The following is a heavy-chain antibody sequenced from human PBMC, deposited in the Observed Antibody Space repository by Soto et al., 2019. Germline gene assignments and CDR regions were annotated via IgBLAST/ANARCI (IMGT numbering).Heavy chain of an antibody. CDR2: ISGSGGST. J-gene: IGHJ4*02. V-gene: IGHV3-23*01. Sequence: EVQLLESGGGLVQPGGSLRLSCAASGFTFSSYAMSWVRQAPGKGLEWVSAISGSGGSTYYADSVKGRFTISRDNSKKTLYLQMNSLRAEVTAVYYCAKVPAYNRGPVGYWGQGTLVTVSS. CDR3: AKVPAYNRGPVGY. D-gene: IGHD3-10*01. CDR1: GFTFSSYA.